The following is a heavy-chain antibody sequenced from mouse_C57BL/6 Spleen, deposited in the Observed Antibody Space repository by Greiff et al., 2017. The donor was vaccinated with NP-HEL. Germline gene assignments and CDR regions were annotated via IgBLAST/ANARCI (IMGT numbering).Heavy chain of an antibody. V-gene: IGHV1-55*01. J-gene: IGHJ2*01. D-gene: IGHD1-1*01. CDR2: IYPGSGST. Sequence: VQLQQPGAELVKPGASVKMSCKASGYTFTSYWITWVKQRPGQGLEWIGDIYPGSGSTNYNEKFKSKATLTVDTSSSTAYMQLSSLTSEDSAVYYCASRSYYGSSYDYFDYWGQGTTLTVSS. CDR1: GYTFTSYW. CDR3: ASRSYYGSSYDYFDY.